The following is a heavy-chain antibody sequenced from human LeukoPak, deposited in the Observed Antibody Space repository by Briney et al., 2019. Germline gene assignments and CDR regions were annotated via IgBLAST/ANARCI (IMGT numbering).Heavy chain of an antibody. CDR3: ASLDTAKQPLANH. CDR1: GFTFSSYS. J-gene: IGHJ5*02. V-gene: IGHV3-48*02. Sequence: GGSLRLSCAASGFTFSSYSMNWVRQAPGKGLEWVSYISSSSSIIYYADSVKGRFTISRDNAKNSLYLQMNSLRDEDTAVYYCASLDTAKQPLANHWGQGTLVTVSS. D-gene: IGHD5-18*01. CDR2: ISSSSSII.